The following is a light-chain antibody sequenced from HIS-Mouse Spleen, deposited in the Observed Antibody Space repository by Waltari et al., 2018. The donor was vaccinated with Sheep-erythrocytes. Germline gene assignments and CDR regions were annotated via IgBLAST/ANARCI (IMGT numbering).Light chain of an antibody. CDR1: QGIINY. Sequence: DIQMTQSPSSLSASVGDRVTITCRASQGIINYLAWYQQKPGKVPKLLIYAASTLQSGVTSRLTSRGAGTDFTLTISSLKTEEVATYYCQKYNSALTWTFGQGTKVEIK. CDR3: QKYNSALTWT. CDR2: AAS. J-gene: IGKJ1*01. V-gene: IGKV1-27*01.